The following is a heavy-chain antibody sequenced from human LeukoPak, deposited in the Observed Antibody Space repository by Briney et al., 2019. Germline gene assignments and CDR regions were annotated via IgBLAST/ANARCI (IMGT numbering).Heavy chain of an antibody. V-gene: IGHV4-39*07. CDR1: GGSISSSSYY. Sequence: PSETLSLTCTVSGGSISSSSYYWGWIRQPPGKGLEWIGSFYYSGSTYYNPSLKSRVTISVDTSKNQFSLKVSSVTAADTAVYYCAREGFSPVGFDYWGQGTLVTVSS. CDR2: FYYSGST. J-gene: IGHJ4*02. D-gene: IGHD3-16*01. CDR3: AREGFSPVGFDY.